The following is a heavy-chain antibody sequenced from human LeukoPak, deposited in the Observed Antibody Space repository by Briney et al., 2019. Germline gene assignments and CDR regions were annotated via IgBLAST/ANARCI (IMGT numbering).Heavy chain of an antibody. J-gene: IGHJ6*02. D-gene: IGHD6-6*01. CDR1: GYTLTELS. CDR2: FDPEDGET. V-gene: IGHV1-24*01. Sequence: GASVKVSCKVSGYTLTELSMHWVRQAPGKGLEWMGGFDPEDGETIYAQKFQGRVTTTEDTSTDTAYMELSSLRSEDTAVYYCATPRGPKLVPQYYYYGMDVWGQGTTVTVSS. CDR3: ATPRGPKLVPQYYYYGMDV.